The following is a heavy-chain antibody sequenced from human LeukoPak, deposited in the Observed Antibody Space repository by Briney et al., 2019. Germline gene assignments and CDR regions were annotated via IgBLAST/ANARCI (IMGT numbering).Heavy chain of an antibody. CDR3: ARGPYYDFWSGYYPQNGNYFDY. V-gene: IGHV4-61*01. CDR1: GGSVSSGSYY. CDR2: IYYSGST. Sequence: NPSETLSLTCTVSGGSVSSGSYYWSWIRQPPGKGLEWIGYIYYSGSTNYNPSLKSRVTISVDTSKNQFSLKLSSVTAADTAVYYCARGPYYDFWSGYYPQNGNYFDYWGQGTLVTVSS. D-gene: IGHD3-3*01. J-gene: IGHJ4*02.